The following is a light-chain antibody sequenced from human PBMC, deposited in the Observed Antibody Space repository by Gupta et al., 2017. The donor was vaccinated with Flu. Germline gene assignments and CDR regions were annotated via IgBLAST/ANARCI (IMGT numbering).Light chain of an antibody. CDR1: QNINNY. CDR2: GAS. J-gene: IGKJ1*01. CDR3: QQSHSSPWT. Sequence: DIQMTQSPSSLSASLGDRVTISCRASQNINNYLNWYQQKLGKAPTLLIYGASRLQGGVPSRFSGTGSGTDFTLTISSLQPEDFATYYCQQSHSSPWTFSQGTKVEIK. V-gene: IGKV1-39*01.